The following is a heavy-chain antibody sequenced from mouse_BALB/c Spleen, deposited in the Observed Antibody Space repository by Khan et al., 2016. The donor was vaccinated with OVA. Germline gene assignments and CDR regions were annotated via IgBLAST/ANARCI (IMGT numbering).Heavy chain of an antibody. CDR1: GYSLTRYG. D-gene: IGHD3-3*01. CDR3: AKSKYVARY. CDR2: IWAGGST. J-gene: IGHJ2*01. V-gene: IGHV2-9*02. Sequence: QVQLKQSGPGLVAPSQSLSITCTVYGYSLTRYGVHWVRQPPGKGLEWLGLIWAGGSTNYNWALMSRLSISIDNSKSLVFLIMNSLKTDDTALYYCAKSKYVARYWGQGTTLTVSS.